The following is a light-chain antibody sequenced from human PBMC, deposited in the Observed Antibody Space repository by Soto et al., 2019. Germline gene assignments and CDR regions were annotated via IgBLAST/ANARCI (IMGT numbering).Light chain of an antibody. J-gene: IGKJ1*01. V-gene: IGKV1-39*01. CDR2: AAS. CDR3: QQSWRT. Sequence: DIQMTQSPSSLSASVGDRVTITCRASQSISSYLNWYQQKPGKAPKLLIYAASSLQSGVPSRFSGSGSGTDFTLTISSLQPEDFATYYCQQSWRTFGQGTKV. CDR1: QSISSY.